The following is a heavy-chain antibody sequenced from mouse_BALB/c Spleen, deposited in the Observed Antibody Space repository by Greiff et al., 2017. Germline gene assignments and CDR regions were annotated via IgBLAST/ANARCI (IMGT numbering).Heavy chain of an antibody. Sequence: EVKLVESGPGLVKPSQSLSLTCTVTGYSITSDYAWNWIRQFPGNKLEWMGYISYSGSTSYNPSLKSRISITRDTSKNQFFLQLNSVTTEDTATYYCAKITTATFAYWGQGTLVTVSA. CDR1: GYSITSDYA. J-gene: IGHJ3*01. CDR2: ISYSGST. D-gene: IGHD1-2*01. CDR3: AKITTATFAY. V-gene: IGHV3-2*02.